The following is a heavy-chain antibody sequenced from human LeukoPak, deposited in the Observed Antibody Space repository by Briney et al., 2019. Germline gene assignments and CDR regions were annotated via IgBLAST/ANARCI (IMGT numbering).Heavy chain of an antibody. J-gene: IGHJ4*02. V-gene: IGHV4-39*07. CDR1: GFTFSSYE. CDR2: IYYSGST. D-gene: IGHD6-13*01. Sequence: GSLRLSCAASGFTFSSYEMNWVRQAPGKGLEWIGSIYYSGSTYYNPSLKSRVTISVDTSKNQFSLKLSSVTAADTAVYYCARVKQQLVLPYYFDYWGQGTLVTVSS. CDR3: ARVKQQLVLPYYFDY.